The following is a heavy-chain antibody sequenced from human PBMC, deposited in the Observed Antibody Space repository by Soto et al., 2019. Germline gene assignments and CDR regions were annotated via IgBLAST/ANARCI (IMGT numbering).Heavy chain of an antibody. V-gene: IGHV3-30*18. CDR3: AKDALAYCGGDCYGGHTFDY. D-gene: IGHD2-21*02. CDR2: ISYDGSNK. Sequence: QVQLVESGGGVVQPGRSLRLSCAASGFTFSSYGMHWVRQAPGKGLEWVAVISYDGSNKYYADSVKGRFTISRDNSKNTLYLQMNSLRAEDTAVYYCAKDALAYCGGDCYGGHTFDYWGQGTLVTVSS. J-gene: IGHJ4*02. CDR1: GFTFSSYG.